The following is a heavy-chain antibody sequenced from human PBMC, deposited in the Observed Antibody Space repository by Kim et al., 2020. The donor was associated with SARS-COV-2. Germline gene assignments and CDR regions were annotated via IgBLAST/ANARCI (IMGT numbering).Heavy chain of an antibody. Sequence: SETLSLTCTVSGGSISSSSYYWGWIRQPPGKGLEWIGSIYYSGSTYYNPSLKSRVTLSVDTSKNQFSLKLSSVTAADTAVYYCARDLVVVAATRNDPWG. CDR2: IYYSGST. D-gene: IGHD2-15*01. CDR1: GGSISSSSYY. CDR3: ARDLVVVAATRNDP. V-gene: IGHV4-39*07. J-gene: IGHJ5*02.